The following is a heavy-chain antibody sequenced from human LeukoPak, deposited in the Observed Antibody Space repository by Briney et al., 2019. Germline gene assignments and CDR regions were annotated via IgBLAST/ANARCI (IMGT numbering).Heavy chain of an antibody. CDR1: GFTFSSYS. Sequence: GGSLRLSCAASGFTFSSYSMNWVRQAPGKGLEWVSYISSSSSTIYYADSVKGRFTISRDNAKNSLYLQMNSLRAEDTAVYYCAPTTVPYVALFWGQGTLVTVSS. CDR3: APTTVPYVALF. D-gene: IGHD4-11*01. CDR2: ISSSSSTI. J-gene: IGHJ4*02. V-gene: IGHV3-48*01.